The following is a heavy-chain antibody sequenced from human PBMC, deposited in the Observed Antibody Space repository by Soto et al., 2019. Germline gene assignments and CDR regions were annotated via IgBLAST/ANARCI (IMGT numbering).Heavy chain of an antibody. CDR3: AREDVSRYYGENYYYGMDV. J-gene: IGHJ6*02. D-gene: IGHD3-22*01. CDR1: GFTFDDYA. Sequence: LRLSCEASGFTFDDYAMHWVRQAPGKGLQWVSGISWNSSSMYYADSVRGRFTISRDNSKNTLYLQMNSLRAEDTAVYYCAREDVSRYYGENYYYGMDVWGQGTTVTVSS. V-gene: IGHV3-9*01. CDR2: ISWNSSSM.